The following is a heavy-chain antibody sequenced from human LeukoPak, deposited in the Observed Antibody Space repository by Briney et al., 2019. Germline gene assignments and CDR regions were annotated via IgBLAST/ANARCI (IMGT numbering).Heavy chain of an antibody. CDR3: ATARQWLVPFDY. CDR2: ISSSGSTI. Sequence: PGGSLRLSCGASGFTFSSYEMNWVRQAPGKGLEWVSYISSSGSTIYYADSVKGRFTISRDNAKNSLYLQMNSLRAEDTAVYYCATARQWLVPFDYWGQGTLVTVSS. V-gene: IGHV3-48*03. J-gene: IGHJ4*02. D-gene: IGHD6-19*01. CDR1: GFTFSSYE.